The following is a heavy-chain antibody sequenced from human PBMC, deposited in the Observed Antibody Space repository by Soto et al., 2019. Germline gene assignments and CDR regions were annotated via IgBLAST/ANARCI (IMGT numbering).Heavy chain of an antibody. CDR2: ISSNGGST. V-gene: IGHV3-64*01. J-gene: IGHJ4*02. D-gene: IGHD2-21*02. CDR3: XRXXLPFDY. Sequence: EVQLVESGGGLVQPGGSLRLSCAASGFTFSSYAMHWVRQAPGKGLEYVSGISSNGGSTYYANSVKGRFTISRDNSKNTLYLXVXXXXAEXXXVXXXXRXXLPFDYWGQGTLVTVSS. CDR1: GFTFSSYA.